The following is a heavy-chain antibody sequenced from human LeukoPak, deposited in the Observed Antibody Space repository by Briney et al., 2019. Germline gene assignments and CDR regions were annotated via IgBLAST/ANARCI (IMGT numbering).Heavy chain of an antibody. D-gene: IGHD6-19*01. J-gene: IGHJ5*02. V-gene: IGHV4-61*02. CDR1: GGSISSSNW. Sequence: PSETLSLTCAVSGGSISSSNWWSWIRQPAGKGLEWIGRIYTSGSTNYNPSLKSRVTISVDTSKNQFSLKLSSVTAADTAVYYCARDRLGTVAGPNWFDPWGQGTLVTVSS. CDR2: IYTSGST. CDR3: ARDRLGTVAGPNWFDP.